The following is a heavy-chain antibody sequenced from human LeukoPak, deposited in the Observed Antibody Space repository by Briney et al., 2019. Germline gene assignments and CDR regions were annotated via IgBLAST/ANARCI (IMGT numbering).Heavy chain of an antibody. CDR1: GLPFSSYS. J-gene: IGHJ4*02. Sequence: GGSVRLSCASSGLPFSSYSMNGVRQAPGKGLEWVSSSSSSSSYIYYADSVKGRFTISRDNAKNSLYLQRNSLRADDTAVYYCARDHRNAGVFDYWGQGTLVTVSS. D-gene: IGHD2-2*01. V-gene: IGHV3-21*04. CDR2: SSSSSSYI. CDR3: ARDHRNAGVFDY.